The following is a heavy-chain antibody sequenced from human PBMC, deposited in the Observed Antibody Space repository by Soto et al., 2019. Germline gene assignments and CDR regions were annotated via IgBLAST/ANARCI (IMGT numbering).Heavy chain of an antibody. CDR3: ARGVAVAGTSHFDY. CDR1: GDSVSSNSAA. J-gene: IGHJ4*02. V-gene: IGHV6-1*01. CDR2: TYYRSKWYN. Sequence: QTLSLTCAISGDSVSSNSAAWNWIRQSPSRGLEWLGRTYYRSKWYNDYAVSVKSRITINPDTSKNQFSLQLNSVTPEDTAVYYCARGVAVAGTSHFDYWGQGNLVTVSS. D-gene: IGHD6-19*01.